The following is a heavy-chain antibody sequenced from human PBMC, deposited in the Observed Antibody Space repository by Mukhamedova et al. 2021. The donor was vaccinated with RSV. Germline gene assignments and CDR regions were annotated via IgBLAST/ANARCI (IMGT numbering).Heavy chain of an antibody. Sequence: GKGLEWMGIIYPGDSDTRYSPSFQGQVTISADKSISTAYLQWSSLKASDTAMYYCARQSVDCSSTSCSRVGDYYYYMDVWGKGTTV. V-gene: IGHV5-51*01. CDR2: IYPGDSDT. CDR3: ARQSVDCSSTSCSRVGDYYYYMDV. J-gene: IGHJ6*03. D-gene: IGHD2-2*01.